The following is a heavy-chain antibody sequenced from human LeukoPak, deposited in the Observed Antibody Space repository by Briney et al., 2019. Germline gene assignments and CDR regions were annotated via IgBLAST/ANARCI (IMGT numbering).Heavy chain of an antibody. CDR3: LPLLSRPYVEDGFDI. D-gene: IGHD2/OR15-2a*01. Sequence: PGGSLRLSCTASGFTFSDYYMSWIRQAPGKGLEWDSYISSSSSYTKYADSVKGRFTISRDNARNSLYLQMNSLRAEDTAVYYCLPLLSRPYVEDGFDIWGQGTMVTVSS. CDR1: GFTFSDYY. CDR2: ISSSSSYT. V-gene: IGHV3-11*06. J-gene: IGHJ3*02.